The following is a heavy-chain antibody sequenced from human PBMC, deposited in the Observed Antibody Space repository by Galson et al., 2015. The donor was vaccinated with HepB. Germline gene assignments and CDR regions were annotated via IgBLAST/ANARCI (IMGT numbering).Heavy chain of an antibody. Sequence: SLRLSCAASGFTFSSYAMHWVRQAPGKGLEWVAVISYDGSNKYYADSVKGRFTISRDNSKNTLYLQMNSLTAEDTAVYYCARDFPTSAAGTGHFDYWGQGTLVTVSS. CDR2: ISYDGSNK. CDR1: GFTFSSYA. CDR3: ARDFPTSAAGTGHFDY. J-gene: IGHJ4*02. V-gene: IGHV3-30-3*01. D-gene: IGHD6-13*01.